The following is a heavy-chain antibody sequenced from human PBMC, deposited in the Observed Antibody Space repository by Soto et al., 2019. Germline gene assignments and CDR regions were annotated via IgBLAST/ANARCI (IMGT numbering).Heavy chain of an antibody. CDR3: GGGTAVFDY. CDR2: INTYNGNT. V-gene: IGHV1-18*01. Sequence: QVQLVQSGAEVKEPGASVQVSCKASGYTFTSYGISWVRQAPGQGLEWMGWINTYNGNTNYAQKLEGRVTMTTDTPPSTAYVDLRSLRSDDPAVYCWGGGTAVFDYGGQEPLVTVSS. D-gene: IGHD3-16*01. CDR1: GYTFTSYG. J-gene: IGHJ4*02.